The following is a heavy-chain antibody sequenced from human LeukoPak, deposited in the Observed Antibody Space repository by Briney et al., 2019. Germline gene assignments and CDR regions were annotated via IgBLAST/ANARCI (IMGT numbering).Heavy chain of an antibody. V-gene: IGHV1-46*01. D-gene: IGHD3-3*02. CDR3: ARSGREGVASTPLWFDN. J-gene: IGHJ4*01. CDR2: VNPSAGTT. CDR1: GYTFTSYY. Sequence: ASVKVSCKASGYTFTSYYMHWVRQAPGRGLEWMGIVNPSAGTTRYAQTFQGRVTMTRDTSTSTVYMELSSLRSEDTAVYYCARSGREGVASTPLWFDNWGQEPWSPSPQ.